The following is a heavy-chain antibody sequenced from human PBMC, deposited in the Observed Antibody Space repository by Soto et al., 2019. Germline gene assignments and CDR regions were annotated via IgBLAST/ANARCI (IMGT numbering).Heavy chain of an antibody. CDR2: ISAYNGNT. J-gene: IGHJ6*02. CDR3: ARSQLEPPGYYYYYYGMDV. D-gene: IGHD1-1*01. V-gene: IGHV1-18*04. CDR1: GYTFTSYG. Sequence: QVQLVQSGAEVKKPGASVKVSCKASGYTFTSYGISWVRQAPGQGLEWMGWISAYNGNTNYAQKLQGRVTRTKDTATSTAYMRLRSLRSDDTAVYYCARSQLEPPGYYYYYYGMDVWGQGTTVTVSS.